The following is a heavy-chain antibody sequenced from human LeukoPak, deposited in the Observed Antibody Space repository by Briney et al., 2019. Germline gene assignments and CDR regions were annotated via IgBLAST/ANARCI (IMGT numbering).Heavy chain of an antibody. D-gene: IGHD3-10*01. CDR3: AKDNFYYGSGSYGFDY. CDR1: GFTFDEYA. V-gene: IGHV3-43D*03. CDR2: ISWDGGST. J-gene: IGHJ4*02. Sequence: GGSLRLSCAASGFTFDEYAMHWVRQAPGKGLGWVSLISWDGGSTYYADSVKGRFTISRDNSKNSLYLQMNSLRTEDTALYYCAKDNFYYGSGSYGFDYWGQGTLVTVSS.